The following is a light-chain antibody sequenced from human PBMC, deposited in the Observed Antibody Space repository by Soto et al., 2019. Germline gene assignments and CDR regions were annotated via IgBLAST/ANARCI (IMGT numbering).Light chain of an antibody. CDR1: QSLSSSY. V-gene: IGKV3-20*01. Sequence: EIVLTQSPVTLSFSPLEIATLSFSASQSLSSSYFAWYQHKPGQGPRLLIYGAFTRATGIPDRFSGSGSGTDFTLTISRLEPEDFAVYYCKQHETLITFGQGTRLEIK. J-gene: IGKJ5*01. CDR3: KQHETLIT. CDR2: GAF.